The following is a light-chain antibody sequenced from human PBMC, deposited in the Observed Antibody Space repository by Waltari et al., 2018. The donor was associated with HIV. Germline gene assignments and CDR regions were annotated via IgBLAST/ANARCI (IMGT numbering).Light chain of an antibody. CDR1: SSNIGTYNI. J-gene: IGLJ3*02. CDR2: EVS. V-gene: IGLV2-23*02. CDR3: CSYAGSSTLV. Sequence: QSALTQPASVSGSPGQSITISCTGPSSNIGTYNIVSWHQQHPGKAPKTLIYEVSQRPSGVSNRFSGSKSGNTASLTISGLQAEDEADYYCCSYAGSSTLVFGGGTKVTVL.